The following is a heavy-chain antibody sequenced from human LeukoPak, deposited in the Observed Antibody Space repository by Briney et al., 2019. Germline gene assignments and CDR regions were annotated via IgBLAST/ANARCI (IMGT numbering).Heavy chain of an antibody. CDR1: GYTFSSYG. V-gene: IGHV1-18*04. D-gene: IGHD3-16*01. Sequence: ASVKVSCKASGYTFSSYGISWVRQAPGQGLEWMGWISAYNGNTNYAQELQGRVMMTTDTSSSTSYMELRSLRSDDTAVYYCARDLLISSVGVGGYWGQGTLVTVSS. CDR2: ISAYNGNT. CDR3: ARDLLISSVGVGGY. J-gene: IGHJ4*02.